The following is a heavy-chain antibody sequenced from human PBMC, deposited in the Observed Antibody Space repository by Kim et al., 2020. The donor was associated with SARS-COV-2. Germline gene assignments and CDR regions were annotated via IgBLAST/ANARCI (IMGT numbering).Heavy chain of an antibody. J-gene: IGHJ6*02. V-gene: IGHV3-30*01. Sequence: RFTISRDNSKNTLYLQMNSLRAEDTALYYCARDLASRLRGVTYSYYGMDVWGQGTTVTVSS. CDR3: ARDLASRLRGVTYSYYGMDV. D-gene: IGHD3-10*01.